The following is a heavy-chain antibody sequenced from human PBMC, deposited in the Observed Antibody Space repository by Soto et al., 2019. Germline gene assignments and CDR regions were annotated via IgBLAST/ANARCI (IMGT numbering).Heavy chain of an antibody. J-gene: IGHJ4*02. D-gene: IGHD2-21*02. CDR3: SEGVATADPALDY. Sequence: PGGSLRLSCTASGFSFPNIVMTWVRQRPGKGLEGVSSVIRNSGTKLYADSVKGRFAISRDSAKNSVYLQMNSLRPDDTALYYFSEGVATADPALDYWGQGTRVTVSS. V-gene: IGHV3-9*01. CDR1: GFSFPNIV. CDR2: VIRNSGTK.